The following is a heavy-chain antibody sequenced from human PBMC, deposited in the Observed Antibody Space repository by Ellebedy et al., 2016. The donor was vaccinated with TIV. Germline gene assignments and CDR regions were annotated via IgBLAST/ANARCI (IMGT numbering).Heavy chain of an antibody. CDR2: MYGSGRGI. CDR3: AKDQVAGDGRWVFDS. V-gene: IGHV3-23*01. Sequence: PGGSLRLSCAASGFTFSAFAMAWVRQTPGKGLQCVSGMYGSGRGIFYSDSVKGRFTISRDNSKNMLYLQMDSLRDEDTAIYYCAKDQVAGDGRWVFDSWGQGTVVTVSS. CDR1: GFTFSAFA. J-gene: IGHJ3*01. D-gene: IGHD5-24*01.